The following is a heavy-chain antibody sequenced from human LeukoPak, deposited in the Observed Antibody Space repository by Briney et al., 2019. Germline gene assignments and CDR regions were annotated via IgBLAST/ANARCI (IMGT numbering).Heavy chain of an antibody. Sequence: GGSLRLSCAASGFTVSSNYMSWVRQAPGKGLEWVSVIYSGGSTYYADSAKGRFTISRDNSKNTLYLQMNSLRAEDTAVYYCARRCGGSCFYAFDIWGQGTMVTASS. J-gene: IGHJ3*02. V-gene: IGHV3-66*01. CDR3: ARRCGGSCFYAFDI. D-gene: IGHD2-15*01. CDR2: IYSGGST. CDR1: GFTVSSNY.